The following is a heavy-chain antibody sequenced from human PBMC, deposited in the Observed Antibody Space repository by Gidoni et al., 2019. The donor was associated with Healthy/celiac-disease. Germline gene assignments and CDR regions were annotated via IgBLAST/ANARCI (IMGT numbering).Heavy chain of an antibody. D-gene: IGHD3-16*01. CDR1: GYTFNSYG. CDR2: ISSYECNT. V-gene: IGHV1-18*01. J-gene: IGHJ3*02. Sequence: QVQLVQSGAEVKKPGAAVKVTCKASGYTFNSYGISWVRQAPGQGLEWMGWISSYECNTNYAQKLQGRVTITTDTSTSTAYVELRSLRSDDPAVYYCARDLVRIEDAFDIWVQGTRVTVSS. CDR3: ARDLVRIEDAFDI.